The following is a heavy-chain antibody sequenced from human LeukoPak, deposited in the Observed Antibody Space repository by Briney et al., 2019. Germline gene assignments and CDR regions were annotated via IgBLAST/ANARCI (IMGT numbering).Heavy chain of an antibody. CDR1: GYSFTSYW. V-gene: IGHV5-51*01. D-gene: IGHD6-13*01. Sequence: GESLKISCKGSGYSFTSYWIGWVRQMPGKGLEWMGIIYPGDSDTRYSPSFQGQVTISADKSISTAYLQWSSLKASDTAMYYCARSQQLVLDAFDIWGQGTMVTVSS. CDR3: ARSQQLVLDAFDI. CDR2: IYPGDSDT. J-gene: IGHJ3*02.